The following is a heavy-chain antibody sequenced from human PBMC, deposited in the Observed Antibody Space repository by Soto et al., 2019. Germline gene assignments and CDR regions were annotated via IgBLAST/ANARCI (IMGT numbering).Heavy chain of an antibody. CDR1: GFTFSSYS. Sequence: EVQLVESGGGLVQPGGSLRLSCAASGFTFSSYSMNWVRQAPGKGLEWVSYISSSSSTIYYADSVKGRFTISRDNAKNSLYLQMNSLRDEDTAVYYCARERASGITIFGVVTLPNWFDPWGQGTLVTVSS. CDR2: ISSSSSTI. J-gene: IGHJ5*02. V-gene: IGHV3-48*02. D-gene: IGHD3-3*01. CDR3: ARERASGITIFGVVTLPNWFDP.